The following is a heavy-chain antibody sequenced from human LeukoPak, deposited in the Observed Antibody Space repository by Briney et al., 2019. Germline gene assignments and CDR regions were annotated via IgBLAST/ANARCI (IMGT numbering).Heavy chain of an antibody. Sequence: KGGESLKISCKGSGYNFTKFWLGWVRQMPGKGLEWMGIIFPGDSDTRYSPSFEGQVTISADKSLSTAYLQWTRLKVSDTAMYYCAVTALDNWFDHWGQGTLVTDSS. J-gene: IGHJ5*02. CDR3: AVTALDNWFDH. CDR1: GYNFTKFW. CDR2: IFPGDSDT. V-gene: IGHV5-51*01. D-gene: IGHD2-21*02.